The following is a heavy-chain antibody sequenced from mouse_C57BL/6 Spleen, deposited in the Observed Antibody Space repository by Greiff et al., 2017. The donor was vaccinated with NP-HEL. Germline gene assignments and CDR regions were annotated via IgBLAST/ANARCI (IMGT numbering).Heavy chain of an antibody. D-gene: IGHD4-1*01. Sequence: VQLQQSGPGLVKPSQSLSLTCSVTGYSITSGYYWNWIRQFPGNKLEWMGYISYNGSNNYNPSLKNRISITRDTSKNQFFLKLNSVTTEDTATYYCAKRVWAFDYWGQGTTLTVSS. CDR2: ISYNGSN. CDR1: GYSITSGYY. J-gene: IGHJ2*01. V-gene: IGHV3-6*01. CDR3: AKRVWAFDY.